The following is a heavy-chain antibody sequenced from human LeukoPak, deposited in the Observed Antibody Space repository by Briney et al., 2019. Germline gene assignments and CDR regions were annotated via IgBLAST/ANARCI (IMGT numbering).Heavy chain of an antibody. D-gene: IGHD3-3*01. J-gene: IGHJ4*02. Sequence: AAVKVSCKTSGYTFTSFYMHGVRQVPGHGREWMGIITPGDCGTSYAQRFQGRVTMTRDTYTRTVYMELRSLRSEDTAIYYCARDDGWSGYPPDSLDYWGQGTLVTVSS. CDR3: ARDDGWSGYPPDSLDY. CDR1: GYTFTSFY. CDR2: ITPGDCGT. V-gene: IGHV1-46*01.